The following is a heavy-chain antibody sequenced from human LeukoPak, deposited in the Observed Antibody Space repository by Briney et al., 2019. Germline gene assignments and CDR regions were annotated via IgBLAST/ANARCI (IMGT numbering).Heavy chain of an antibody. J-gene: IGHJ5*02. V-gene: IGHV1-8*03. Sequence: ASVKVSCKASGGTFSSYDINWVRQATGQGLEWMGWMNPNSGNTGYAQKFQGRVTITRNTSISTAYMELSSLRSEDTAVYYCARGQRPYQIVVVVAATRYWFDPWGQGTLVTVSS. CDR1: GGTFSSYD. CDR3: ARGQRPYQIVVVVAATRYWFDP. D-gene: IGHD2-15*01. CDR2: MNPNSGNT.